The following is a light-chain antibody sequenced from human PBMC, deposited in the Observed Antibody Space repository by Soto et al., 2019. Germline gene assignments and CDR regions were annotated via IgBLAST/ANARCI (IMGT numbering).Light chain of an antibody. Sequence: QSALTQPRSVSGSPGQSVTISCTGTSSDLGRSSSVSWYQQYPGKAPKLIIYDAIQRPSGVPDRFSGSKFGNTASLTIYGLQAEDEAYYHCCAYLGGYTFVLFGGGTKLTVL. CDR2: DAI. V-gene: IGLV2-11*01. CDR1: SSDLGRSSS. CDR3: CAYLGGYTFVL. J-gene: IGLJ3*02.